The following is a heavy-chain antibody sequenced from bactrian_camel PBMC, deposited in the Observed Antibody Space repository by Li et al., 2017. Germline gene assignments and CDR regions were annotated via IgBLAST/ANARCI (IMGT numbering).Heavy chain of an antibody. CDR1: GDTIGRYC. D-gene: IGHD1*01. Sequence: HVQLVESGGASVQAGGSLRLSCVASGDTIGRYCMGWFRQILDKEREGVAGIESDGSTSYADSVKGRFTVSQDSAKNILYLQMNSLKPEDTAMYYCAARSVGWCPTLRGQGTQVTVS. J-gene: IGHJ4*01. CDR2: IESDGST. CDR3: AARSVGWCPTL. V-gene: IGHV3S55*01.